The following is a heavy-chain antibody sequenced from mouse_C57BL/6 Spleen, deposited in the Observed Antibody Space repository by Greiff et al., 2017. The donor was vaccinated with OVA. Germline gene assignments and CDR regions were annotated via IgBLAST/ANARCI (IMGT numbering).Heavy chain of an antibody. J-gene: IGHJ4*01. CDR3: ARDQYYGSSSLSMDY. V-gene: IGHV5-16*01. CDR2: ITYDGSST. CDR1: GFTFSDYY. D-gene: IGHD1-1*01. Sequence: EVQRVESEGGLVQPGSSMKLSCTASGFTFSDYYMAWVRQVPEKGLEWVANITYDGSSTYYLDSLKSRFIISRDNAKNILYLQMSSLKSEDTATYYCARDQYYGSSSLSMDYWGQGTSVTVSS.